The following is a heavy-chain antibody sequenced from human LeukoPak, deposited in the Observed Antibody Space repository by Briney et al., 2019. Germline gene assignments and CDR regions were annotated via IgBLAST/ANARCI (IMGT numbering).Heavy chain of an antibody. V-gene: IGHV4-31*03. CDR3: ARDGWGYDILTGYKNYYYYGMDV. D-gene: IGHD3-9*01. CDR2: IYYSGST. Sequence: SQTLSLTCTVSGGSISSGGYYWSWIRQHPGKGLEWIGYIYYSGSTYYNPSLKSRVTISVDTSKNQFSLKLSSVTAADTAVYYCARDGWGYDILTGYKNYYYYGMDVWGQGTTVTVS. CDR1: GGSISSGGYY. J-gene: IGHJ6*02.